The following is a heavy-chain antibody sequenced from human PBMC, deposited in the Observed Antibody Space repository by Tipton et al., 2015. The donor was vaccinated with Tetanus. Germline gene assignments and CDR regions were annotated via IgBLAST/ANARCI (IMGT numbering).Heavy chain of an antibody. J-gene: IGHJ4*02. CDR2: INHSGST. Sequence: TLSLTCAVYGGSFSGYYWSWIRQPPGKGLEWIGEINHSGSTNYNPSLKSRVTISVDTSKNQFSLKLSSVTAADTAVYYCARGQWMATSDFDYWGQGTLVTVSS. CDR1: GGSFSGYY. V-gene: IGHV4-34*01. D-gene: IGHD5-24*01. CDR3: ARGQWMATSDFDY.